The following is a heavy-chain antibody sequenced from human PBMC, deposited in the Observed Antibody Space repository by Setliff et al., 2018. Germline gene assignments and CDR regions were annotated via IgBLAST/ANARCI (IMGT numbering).Heavy chain of an antibody. CDR3: ARRDGSMIYREFFDY. J-gene: IGHJ4*02. CDR2: INPSGTT. V-gene: IGHV4-34*01. D-gene: IGHD2-8*01. Sequence: PSETLSLTCTFYGGPFSDYYWGWVRQTPGKGLEWIAEINPSGTTNYSPSLKSRVTISLDASTNQFSLKLRSVSAADTAVYYCARRDGSMIYREFFDYWDQGALVTVSS. CDR1: GGPFSDYY.